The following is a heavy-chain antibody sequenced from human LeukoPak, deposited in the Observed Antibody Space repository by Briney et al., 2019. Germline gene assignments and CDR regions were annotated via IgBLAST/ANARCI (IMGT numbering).Heavy chain of an antibody. J-gene: IGHJ5*02. D-gene: IGHD3-10*01. V-gene: IGHV4-4*07. CDR3: ARETRYGSGSYYKS. Sequence: RQPAXXGLEWIGRIYTSGSTNYNPSLKSRVTIPVDTSKNQFSLKLSSVTAADTAVYYCARETRYGSGSYYKSWGQGT. CDR2: IYTSGST.